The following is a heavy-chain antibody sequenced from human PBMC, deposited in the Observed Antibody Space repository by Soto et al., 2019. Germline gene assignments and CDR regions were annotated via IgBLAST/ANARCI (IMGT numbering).Heavy chain of an antibody. CDR3: ARGEQYSGRIFNY. CDR2: TYYRSKWYY. CDR1: GDSVSSNSAG. V-gene: IGHV6-1*01. D-gene: IGHD1-26*01. Sequence: SQTLSLTCAITGDSVSSNSAGWSWVRQSPSRGLEWLGRTYYRSKWYYEYAVSVRGRITINPDTSKNQYSLQLNSVTPEDTAVYFCARGEQYSGRIFNYWGQGTLVTVSS. J-gene: IGHJ4*01.